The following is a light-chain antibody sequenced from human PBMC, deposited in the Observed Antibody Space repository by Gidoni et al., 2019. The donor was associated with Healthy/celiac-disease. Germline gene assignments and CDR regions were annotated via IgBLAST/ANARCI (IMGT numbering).Light chain of an antibody. J-gene: IGLJ2*01. CDR2: DVS. Sequence: QSALTQPASVSGSPGQSITISCTGTSSDVCCYNYVSLYQQHPGKAPKLMIYDVSNRPSGVSNRFSGSKSGNTASLTISGLQAEDEADYYCSSYTSSSIVVFGGGTKLTVL. CDR1: SSDVCCYNY. V-gene: IGLV2-14*03. CDR3: SSYTSSSIVV.